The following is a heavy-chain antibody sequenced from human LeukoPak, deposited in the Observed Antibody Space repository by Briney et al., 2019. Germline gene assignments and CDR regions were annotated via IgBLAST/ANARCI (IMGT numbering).Heavy chain of an antibody. CDR1: GFTFSSYG. J-gene: IGHJ4*02. CDR2: IWYDGSNK. V-gene: IGHV3-33*01. Sequence: GGSLRLSCAASGFTFSSYGMHWVRQAPGKGLEWVAVIWYDGSNKYYADSVKGRFTISRDNSKNTLYLQMNSLRAEDTAVYYCARDRAGRYSGSYPAAYWGQGTLVTVSS. CDR3: ARDRAGRYSGSYPAAY. D-gene: IGHD1-26*01.